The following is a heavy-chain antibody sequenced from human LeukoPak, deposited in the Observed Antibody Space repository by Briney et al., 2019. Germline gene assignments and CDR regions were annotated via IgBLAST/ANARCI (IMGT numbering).Heavy chain of an antibody. J-gene: IGHJ5*02. CDR1: GFTFSTYN. CDR2: ITTTSSSM. D-gene: IGHD3-3*01. Sequence: GGSLRLSCVGSGFTFSTYNMMWVRQAPGKGLEWVSPITTTSSSMYYSDSVRGRFTISRDNAKNSLYLQMHSLRAEDTAVYYCARDPTYYDFWSGYPNWFDPWGQGILVTVSS. V-gene: IGHV3-21*01. CDR3: ARDPTYYDFWSGYPNWFDP.